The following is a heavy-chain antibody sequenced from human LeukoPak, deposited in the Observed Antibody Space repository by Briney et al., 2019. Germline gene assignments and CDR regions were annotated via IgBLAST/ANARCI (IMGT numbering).Heavy chain of an antibody. CDR1: GGSISSGGHS. V-gene: IGHV4-31*03. Sequence: SQTLSLTCTVSGGSISSGGHSWSWIRQHPGKGLEWIGYIYYSGSTYYNPSLKSRVTISVDTSKNQFSLKLSSVTAADTAVYYCARVVKYCSGGSCYQTLFDYWGQGTLVTVSS. J-gene: IGHJ4*02. CDR3: ARVVKYCSGGSCYQTLFDY. D-gene: IGHD2-15*01. CDR2: IYYSGST.